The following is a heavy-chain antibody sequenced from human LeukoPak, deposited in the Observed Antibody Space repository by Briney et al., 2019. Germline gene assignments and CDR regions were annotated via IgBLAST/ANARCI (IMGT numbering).Heavy chain of an antibody. CDR1: GYDFTKYA. D-gene: IGHD3-22*01. CDR2: IDAGNGRT. J-gene: IGHJ3*02. CDR3: AREHYDSSGYWSDAFDI. V-gene: IGHV1-3*03. Sequence: ASVKVSCKASGYDFTKYAVQWVRQAPGQRLEWMGWIDAGNGRTKYSQDFQGRVTITRDTSASTAYMELSSLRSEDMAVYYCAREHYDSSGYWSDAFDIWGQGTMVTVSS.